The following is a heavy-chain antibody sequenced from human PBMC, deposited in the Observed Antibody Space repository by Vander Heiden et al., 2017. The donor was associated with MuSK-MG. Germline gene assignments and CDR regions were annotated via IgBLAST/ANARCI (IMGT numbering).Heavy chain of an antibody. J-gene: IGHJ5*02. CDR3: ARHYLLDKFDP. CDR1: GGSIKSSFYY. CDR2: ISSSGGT. V-gene: IGHV4-39*01. Sequence: QVQLQASGPGLVKPSETLSPSCVVSGGSIKSSFYYWGWIRQSPGKGLEWIGSISSSGGTSYSPSLKTRVTMSVDTSMNQFSLKLRSVTATDSAIYYCARHYLLDKFDPWGQGTQVAVSS. D-gene: IGHD1-1*01.